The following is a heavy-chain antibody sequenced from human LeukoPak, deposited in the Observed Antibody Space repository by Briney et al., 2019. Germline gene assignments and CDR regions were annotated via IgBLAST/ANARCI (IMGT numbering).Heavy chain of an antibody. CDR1: GGSISSTNW. CDR3: ARSQDVDVVTTHRPFDT. Sequence: SETLSLTCAVSGGSISSTNWWNWVCQPPGKGLEWIGEIYHSGSTNYNPSLESRVTISVDKSKNQFSLKLSSVTAADTALYFCARSQDVDVVTTHRPFDTWGQGTVVTVSS. D-gene: IGHD5-12*01. V-gene: IGHV4-4*02. CDR2: IYHSGST. J-gene: IGHJ3*02.